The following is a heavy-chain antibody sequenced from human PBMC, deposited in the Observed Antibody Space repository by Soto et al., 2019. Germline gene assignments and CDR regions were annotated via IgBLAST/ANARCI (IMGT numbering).Heavy chain of an antibody. CDR2: ISGGGGGT. J-gene: IGHJ4*02. CDR3: AKHPVGGDCFDY. Sequence: GGSLRLSCAASGFSFSNYAMNWVRQAPGKGLEWVSGISGGGGGTYYADSVKGRFIISRDNSKNTLSLQMNSLRADDTAVYYCAKHPVGGDCFDYWGQGTLVTVSS. D-gene: IGHD3-16*01. CDR1: GFSFSNYA. V-gene: IGHV3-23*01.